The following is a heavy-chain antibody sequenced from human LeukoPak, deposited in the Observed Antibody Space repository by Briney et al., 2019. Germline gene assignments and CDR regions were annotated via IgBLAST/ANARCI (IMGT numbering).Heavy chain of an antibody. CDR2: IRCDGSNK. J-gene: IGHJ4*02. V-gene: IGHV3-30*02. D-gene: IGHD4-11*01. Sequence: GRSLRLSCAASGFTFSSYGMHWVRQAPGKGLEWVAFIRCDGSNKYYADSVKGRFTISRDNSKSTLYLQMNSLRAEDTAVYYCAKVGQTTGYWGQGTLVTVSS. CDR3: AKVGQTTGY. CDR1: GFTFSSYG.